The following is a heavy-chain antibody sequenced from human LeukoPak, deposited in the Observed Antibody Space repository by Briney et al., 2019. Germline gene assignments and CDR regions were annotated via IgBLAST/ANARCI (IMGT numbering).Heavy chain of an antibody. D-gene: IGHD6-19*01. CDR2: ISGSGGST. CDR1: GFTFSSYA. Sequence: QTGGSLRLSCAASGFTFSSYAMSWVRQAPGKGLEWVSAISGSGGSTYYADYVKGRFTISRDNSKNTLYLQMNSLRAEDTAVYYCAKDLLRPWLNYYYGTDVWVQRTTVTVSS. CDR3: AKDLLRPWLNYYYGTDV. V-gene: IGHV3-23*01. J-gene: IGHJ6*02.